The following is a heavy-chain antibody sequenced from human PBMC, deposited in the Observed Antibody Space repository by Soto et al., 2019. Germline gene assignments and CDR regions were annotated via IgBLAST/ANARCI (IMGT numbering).Heavy chain of an antibody. CDR3: AREGDLMITFGEYCFDY. J-gene: IGHJ4*02. CDR1: GYSISSGYY. CDR2: IYHSGST. Sequence: PSETLSLTCAVSGYSISSGYYWGWIRQPPGKGLEWIGSIYHSGSTYYNPSLKSRVTISVDTSKNQFSLKLSSVTAADTAVYYCAREGDLMITFGEYCFDYWGQGTLVTVSS. V-gene: IGHV4-38-2*02. D-gene: IGHD3-16*01.